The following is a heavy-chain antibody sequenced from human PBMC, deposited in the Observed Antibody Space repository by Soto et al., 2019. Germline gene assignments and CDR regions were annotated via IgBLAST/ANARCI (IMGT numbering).Heavy chain of an antibody. CDR1: GGSISSEGYY. CDR3: ASTEDFFDY. V-gene: IGHV4-31*03. J-gene: IGHJ4*02. Sequence: PSETLSLTCTVSGGSISSEGYYWSWFRQLPGKGLEWIGDIYYSGTTYHNPSLRSRLTISGDASKNQFSLKLSSVTAADTAVYYCASTEDFFDYWGQGTLVTVSS. CDR2: IYYSGTT.